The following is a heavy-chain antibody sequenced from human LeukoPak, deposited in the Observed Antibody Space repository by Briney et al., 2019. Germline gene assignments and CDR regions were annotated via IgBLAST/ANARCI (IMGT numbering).Heavy chain of an antibody. CDR3: ARANYDGSDY. J-gene: IGHJ4*02. Sequence: SETLSLTCTVSGGSISSYYWSWIRQPAGKGLEWIGRIYTSGTTNYNPSLKSRITMSVDTSKNQFSLKMRSVTTAGTAVYYCARANYDGSDYWGQGTLVTVSS. CDR2: IYTSGTT. CDR1: GGSISSYY. V-gene: IGHV4-4*07. D-gene: IGHD3-22*01.